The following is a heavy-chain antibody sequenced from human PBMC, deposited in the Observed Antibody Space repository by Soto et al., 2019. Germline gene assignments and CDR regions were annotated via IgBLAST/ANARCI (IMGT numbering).Heavy chain of an antibody. J-gene: IGHJ3*02. Sequence: ASVKVSCKASGYTFTSYDINWVRQATGQGLEWMGWMNPNSGNTGYAQKFQGRVTMTRNTSISTAYMELSSLRSEDTAMYYCASVYDSSGYGPDDAFDIWGQGTMVTVSS. CDR2: MNPNSGNT. V-gene: IGHV1-8*01. CDR3: ASVYDSSGYGPDDAFDI. D-gene: IGHD3-22*01. CDR1: GYTFTSYD.